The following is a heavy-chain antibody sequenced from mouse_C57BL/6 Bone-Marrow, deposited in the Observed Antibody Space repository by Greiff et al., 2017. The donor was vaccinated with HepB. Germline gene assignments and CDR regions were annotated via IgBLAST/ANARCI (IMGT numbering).Heavy chain of an antibody. CDR1: GYTFTSYW. CDR2: IHPNSGST. J-gene: IGHJ2*01. Sequence: QVQLKQPGAELVKPGASVKLSCKASGYTFTSYWMHWVKQRPVQGLEWIGMIHPNSGSTNYNEKFKSKATLTVDKSSSTAYMQLSSLTSEDSAVYYCARYGSSHYFDYWGQGTTLTVSS. D-gene: IGHD1-1*01. V-gene: IGHV1-64*01. CDR3: ARYGSSHYFDY.